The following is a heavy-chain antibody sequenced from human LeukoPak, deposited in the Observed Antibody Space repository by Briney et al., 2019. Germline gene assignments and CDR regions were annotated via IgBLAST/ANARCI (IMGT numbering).Heavy chain of an antibody. CDR1: GFTFSSYW. CDR3: AARYSSSWYVPYYYMDV. CDR2: SKQDASDK. D-gene: IGHD6-13*01. V-gene: IGHV3-7*01. J-gene: IGHJ6*03. Sequence: PGGSLRLSCAASGFTFSSYWMSWVRQAPGKGLEWVANSKQDASDKYYVDSVKGRFTISRDNAKNSLYLQMNSLRAEDTAVYYCAARYSSSWYVPYYYMDVWGKGTTVTVSS.